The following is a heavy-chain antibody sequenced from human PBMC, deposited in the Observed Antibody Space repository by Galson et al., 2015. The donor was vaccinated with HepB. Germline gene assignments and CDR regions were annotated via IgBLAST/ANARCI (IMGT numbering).Heavy chain of an antibody. V-gene: IGHV1-8*01. CDR2: MIPNSGNT. CDR3: ARDQTAGRGMDV. Sequence: SVKVSCKASGYTFTSYDINWVRQATGQGLEWMGWMIPNSGNTGYAQKFQGRVTMTRNTSISTAYMELSSLRSEDTAVYYCARDQTAGRGMDVWGQGTTVTVSS. CDR1: GYTFTSYD. J-gene: IGHJ6*02.